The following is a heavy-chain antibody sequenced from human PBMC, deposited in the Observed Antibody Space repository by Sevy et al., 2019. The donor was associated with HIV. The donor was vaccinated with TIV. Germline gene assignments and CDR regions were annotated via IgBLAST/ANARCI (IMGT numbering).Heavy chain of an antibody. D-gene: IGHD3-10*01. CDR1: GFTFSSYA. CDR3: AKYAHYYGSGSYSPTYYFDY. CDR2: ISGSGGST. Sequence: GGSLRLSCAASGFTFSSYAMSWVRQAPGKGLEWVSAISGSGGSTYYADSVKGRFTISRDNSKNTRYLQMNSLRAEDTAVYYCAKYAHYYGSGSYSPTYYFDYWGQGTLVTVSS. J-gene: IGHJ4*02. V-gene: IGHV3-23*01.